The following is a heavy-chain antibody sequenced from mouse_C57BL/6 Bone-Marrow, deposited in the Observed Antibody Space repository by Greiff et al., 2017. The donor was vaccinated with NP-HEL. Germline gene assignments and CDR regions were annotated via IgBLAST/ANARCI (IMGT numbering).Heavy chain of an antibody. V-gene: IGHV1-59*01. J-gene: IGHJ3*01. CDR3: ARLRRGAY. Sequence: VQLQQPGAELVRPGPSVKLSCKASGYTFTSYWMHWVKQRPGQGLEWIGVIDPSDSYTNYNQKFKGKATLTVDTSSSTAYMQLSSLTSEDSAVYYCARLRRGAYWGQGTLVTVSA. CDR2: IDPSDSYT. D-gene: IGHD2-12*01. CDR1: GYTFTSYW.